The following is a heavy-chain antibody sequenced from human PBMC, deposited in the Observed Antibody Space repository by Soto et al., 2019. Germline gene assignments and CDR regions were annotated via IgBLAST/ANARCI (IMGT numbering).Heavy chain of an antibody. CDR2: INHSGST. Sequence: SETLSLTCAVYGGSFSGYYWSWIRQPPGKGLEWIGEINHSGSTNYNPSLKSRVTISVDTSKNQFSLKLSSVTAADTAVYYCAKYSSSSRGFDYWGQGTLVTVSS. CDR1: GGSFSGYY. CDR3: AKYSSSSRGFDY. V-gene: IGHV4-34*01. D-gene: IGHD6-6*01. J-gene: IGHJ4*02.